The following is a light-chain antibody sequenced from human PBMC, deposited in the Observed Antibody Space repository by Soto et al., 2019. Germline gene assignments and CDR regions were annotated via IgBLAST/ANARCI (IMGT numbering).Light chain of an antibody. CDR2: GAS. Sequence: EIVMTQSPATLSVSPGERATLSCRASQSVSSNLAWYQQKPGQAPRLLIYGASTRATGIPARFSGSGSGTEVNLTISSLQSEDFAVYYCQHYNNWPPWTFGQGTKVEIK. J-gene: IGKJ1*01. CDR3: QHYNNWPPWT. CDR1: QSVSSN. V-gene: IGKV3-15*01.